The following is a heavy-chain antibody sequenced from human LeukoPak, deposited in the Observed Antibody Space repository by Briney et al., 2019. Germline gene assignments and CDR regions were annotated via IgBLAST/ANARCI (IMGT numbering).Heavy chain of an antibody. CDR1: GYTFTCYY. CDR3: ARVSSGWYHNWFDP. J-gene: IGHJ5*02. D-gene: IGHD6-19*01. Sequence: GASVKVSCKASGYTFTCYYMHWVRQAPGQGLEWMGWINPNSGGTNYAQKFQGRVTMTRDASISTAYMELSRLRSDDTAVYYCARVSSGWYHNWFDPWGQGTLVTVSS. V-gene: IGHV1-2*02. CDR2: INPNSGGT.